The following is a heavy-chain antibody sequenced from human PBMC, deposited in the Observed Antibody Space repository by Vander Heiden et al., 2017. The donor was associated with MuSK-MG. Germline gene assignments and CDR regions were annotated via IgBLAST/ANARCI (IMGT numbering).Heavy chain of an antibody. CDR1: GGTFSSYA. V-gene: IGHV1-69*04. Sequence: QVQLVQSGAEVKKPGSSVKVSCKASGGTFSSYAISGVGQAPGQGLEWIGRIIPILDIANYTQKFQGRVTITADKSTSTAYMELSSLRSEDTAVYYCAGAGLFCSGGSCYSGGYFDYWGQGTLVTVSS. CDR2: IIPILDIA. J-gene: IGHJ4*02. D-gene: IGHD2-15*01. CDR3: AGAGLFCSGGSCYSGGYFDY.